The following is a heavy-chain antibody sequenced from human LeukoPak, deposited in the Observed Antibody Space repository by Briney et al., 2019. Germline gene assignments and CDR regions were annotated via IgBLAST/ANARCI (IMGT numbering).Heavy chain of an antibody. CDR2: ISSSSSTI. V-gene: IGHV3-48*04. CDR3: ARAGDISTAYYGLDV. J-gene: IGHJ6*02. D-gene: IGHD3-9*01. Sequence: PGGSLRLSCAASGFTFSSYSMNWVRQAPGKGLEWVSYISSSSSTIYYADSVKGRFTISRDSAENSLYLQMNSLRAEDTAVYYCARAGDISTAYYGLDVWGQGTTVTVS. CDR1: GFTFSSYS.